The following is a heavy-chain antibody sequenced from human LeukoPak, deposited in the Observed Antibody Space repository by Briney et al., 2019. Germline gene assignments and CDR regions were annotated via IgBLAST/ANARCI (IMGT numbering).Heavy chain of an antibody. V-gene: IGHV4-59*01. J-gene: IGHJ3*02. CDR1: GGSISSYY. Sequence: SETLSLTCTVSGGSISSYYWSWIRQPPGKGLEWIGYIYYSGSTNYNPSLKSRVTISVDTSKNQFSLKLSSVTAADTAVYYCARVDTAMVRSALDIWGQGTMVTVSS. CDR2: IYYSGST. D-gene: IGHD5-18*01. CDR3: ARVDTAMVRSALDI.